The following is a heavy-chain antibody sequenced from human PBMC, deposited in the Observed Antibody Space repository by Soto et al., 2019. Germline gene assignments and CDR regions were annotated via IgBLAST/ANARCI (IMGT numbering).Heavy chain of an antibody. J-gene: IGHJ4*02. CDR1: GFSLSNARMG. CDR3: ARMSVMFGGVIVIIDY. D-gene: IGHD3-16*02. Sequence: QVTLKESGPVLVKPTETLTLTCTVSGFSLSNARMGVSWIRQPPGKALEWLAHIFSNDEKSYSTSLKSRLTISKDTSKSQVVLTMTNMDPVDTATYYCARMSVMFGGVIVIIDYWGQGTLVTVSS. V-gene: IGHV2-26*01. CDR2: IFSNDEK.